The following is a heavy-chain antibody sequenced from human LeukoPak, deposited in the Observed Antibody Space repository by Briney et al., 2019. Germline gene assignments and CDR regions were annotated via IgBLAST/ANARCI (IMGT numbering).Heavy chain of an antibody. Sequence: PGGSLRLSCAASGFTFSSYGMHWVRQAPGKGLEWVAVIWYDGSNKYYADSVKGRFTISRDNAKNSLYLQMNSLRAEDTAVYYCARVEYYGSGSYGMDVWGNGTTVTVSS. CDR3: ARVEYYGSGSYGMDV. V-gene: IGHV3-33*01. CDR1: GFTFSSYG. D-gene: IGHD3-10*01. CDR2: IWYDGSNK. J-gene: IGHJ6*04.